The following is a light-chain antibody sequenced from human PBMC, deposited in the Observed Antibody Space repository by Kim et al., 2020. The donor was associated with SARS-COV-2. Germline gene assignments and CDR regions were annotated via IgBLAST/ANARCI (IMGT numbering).Light chain of an antibody. CDR2: SAS. Sequence: SASVGARVTIACRASPAINIFLAWFQQKPGEAPKRLIYSASSLQSGVPSRFSGSGSGTEFTLTISSLQPEDFATYYCLQHQTLPYTFGQGTKLEI. V-gene: IGKV1-17*03. J-gene: IGKJ2*01. CDR1: PAINIF. CDR3: LQHQTLPYT.